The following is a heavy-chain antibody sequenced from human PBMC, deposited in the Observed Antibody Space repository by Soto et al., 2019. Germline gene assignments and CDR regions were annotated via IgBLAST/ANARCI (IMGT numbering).Heavy chain of an antibody. V-gene: IGHV1-3*01. Sequence: QVRLVQSGTEVKKPGASMKLSCKASGYSFTSYAIHWVRRAPGQRLEWMGWIFAGNGDTEYSPKFQDRVTITRDTSASTTYIQLTSLGSEDTAVYYCARNVPHTGYYNHWGPGSLVPVSS. D-gene: IGHD3-9*01. CDR1: GYSFTSYA. J-gene: IGHJ5*02. CDR3: ARNVPHTGYYNH. CDR2: IFAGNGDT.